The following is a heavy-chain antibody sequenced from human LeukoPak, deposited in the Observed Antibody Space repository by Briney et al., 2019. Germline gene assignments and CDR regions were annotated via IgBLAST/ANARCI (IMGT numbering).Heavy chain of an antibody. J-gene: IGHJ5*02. CDR2: ISGSGGYI. CDR3: ARSSGYYRGP. Sequence: GGSLRLSCAASGFTFSTYAMSWVRQAPGKGLEWVSTISGSGGYIYYADSVKGQFTISRELSKNTLYLQMNSLRAEDTAVYYCARSSGYYRGPWGQGTLVTVSS. CDR1: GFTFSTYA. D-gene: IGHD3-22*01. V-gene: IGHV3-23*01.